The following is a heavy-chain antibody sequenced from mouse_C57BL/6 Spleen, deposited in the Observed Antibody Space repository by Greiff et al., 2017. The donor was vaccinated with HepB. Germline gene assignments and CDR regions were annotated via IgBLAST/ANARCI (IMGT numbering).Heavy chain of an antibody. CDR1: GFNIKDDY. V-gene: IGHV14-4*01. Sequence: EVQLQQSGAELVRPGASVKLSCTASGFNIKDDYMHWVKQRPEQGLEWIGWIDPENGDTEYASKFQGKATITADTSSNTAYLQLSSLTSEDTAVYYCTTEGVVNYVVYWGQGTTLTVSS. J-gene: IGHJ2*01. CDR2: IDPENGDT. CDR3: TTEGVVNYVVY.